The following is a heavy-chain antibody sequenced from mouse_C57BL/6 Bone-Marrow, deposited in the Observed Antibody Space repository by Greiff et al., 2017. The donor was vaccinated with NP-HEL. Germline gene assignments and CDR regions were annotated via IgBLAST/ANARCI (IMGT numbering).Heavy chain of an antibody. CDR2: IHPNSGST. V-gene: IGHV1-64*01. D-gene: IGHD1-1*01. CDR1: GYTFTSYW. J-gene: IGHJ4*01. CDR3: AREGGSRGYYAMDY. Sequence: QVQLKQPGAELVKPGASVKLSCKASGYTFTSYWMHWVKQRPGQGLEWIGMIHPNSGSTNYNEKFKSKATLTVDKSSSTAYMQLSSLTSEDSAVYYCAREGGSRGYYAMDYWGQGTSVTVSS.